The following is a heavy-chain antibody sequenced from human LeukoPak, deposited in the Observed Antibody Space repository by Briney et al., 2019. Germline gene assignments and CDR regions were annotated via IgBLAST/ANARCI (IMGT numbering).Heavy chain of an antibody. CDR3: ARDGRYGAVAAGYDY. V-gene: IGHV5-51*01. D-gene: IGHD6-13*01. J-gene: IGHJ4*02. CDR1: GYSFTTYW. Sequence: GESLKISCKGSGYSFTTYWIAWVRQMPGKGLEWMGIVYPGDSDTRYSPSFQGQVTISADKSINTAYLQWSSLKASDTAMYYCARDGRYGAVAAGYDYWGQGTLVTVSS. CDR2: VYPGDSDT.